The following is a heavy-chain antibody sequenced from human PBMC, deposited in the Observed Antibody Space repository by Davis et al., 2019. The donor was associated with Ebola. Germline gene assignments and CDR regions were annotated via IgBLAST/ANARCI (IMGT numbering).Heavy chain of an antibody. CDR2: ISWNSGSI. Sequence: GESLKISCAASGFTFSSYGMHWVRQAPGKGLEWVSGISWNSGSIYYADSVKGRFTISRDNAKNSLSLQMNSLRAEDTAVYYCARDRPLDFFFGDYYGMDVWGQGTTVTVSS. CDR1: GFTFSSYG. V-gene: IGHV3-21*06. J-gene: IGHJ6*02. CDR3: ARDRPLDFFFGDYYGMDV. D-gene: IGHD3-16*01.